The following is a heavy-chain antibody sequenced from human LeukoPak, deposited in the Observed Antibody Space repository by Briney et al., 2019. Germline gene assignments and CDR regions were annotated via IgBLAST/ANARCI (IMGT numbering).Heavy chain of an antibody. CDR1: GFTFSSYG. J-gene: IGHJ4*02. CDR2: ISYDGSNK. V-gene: IGHV3-30*03. D-gene: IGHD1-26*01. CDR3: ASGSYGDFDY. Sequence: GGSLRLSCAASGFTFSSYGMHWVRQAPGKGLEWVAVISYDGSNKYYADSVKGRFTISRDNSKNTLYLQMNSLRAEDTAVYYCASGSYGDFDYWGQGTLVTVSS.